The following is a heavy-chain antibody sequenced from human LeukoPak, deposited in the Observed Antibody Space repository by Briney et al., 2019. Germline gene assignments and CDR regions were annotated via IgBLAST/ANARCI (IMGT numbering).Heavy chain of an antibody. J-gene: IGHJ5*02. V-gene: IGHV3-30*18. CDR2: ISYDGSNK. D-gene: IGHD2-15*01. CDR1: GFTFSSYG. CDR3: AKEGGHRNWFDP. Sequence: GGSLRLSCAASGFTFSSYGMHRVRQAPGKGLEWVAVISYDGSNKYYAGSVKGRFTISRDNSKNTLYLQMNSLRAEDTAVYYCAKEGGHRNWFDPWGQGTLVTVSS.